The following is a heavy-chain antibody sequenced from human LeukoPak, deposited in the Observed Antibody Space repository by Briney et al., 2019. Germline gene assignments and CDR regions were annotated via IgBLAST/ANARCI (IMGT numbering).Heavy chain of an antibody. CDR2: IYYSGST. D-gene: IGHD6-6*01. Sequence: PSETLSLTCTVSGGSISSSSYYWGWIRQPPGKGLEWIGSIYYSGSTYYNPSLKSRVTISVDTSKNQFSLKLSSVTAADTAVYYCARDGGGIAARRSGGWFDPWGQGTLVTVSS. CDR1: GGSISSSSYY. J-gene: IGHJ5*02. V-gene: IGHV4-39*07. CDR3: ARDGGGIAARRSGGWFDP.